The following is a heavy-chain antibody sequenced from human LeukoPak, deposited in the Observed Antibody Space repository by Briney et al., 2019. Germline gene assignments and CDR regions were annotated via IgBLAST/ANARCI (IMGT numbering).Heavy chain of an antibody. D-gene: IGHD6-13*01. CDR1: GFTFSSYS. V-gene: IGHV3-21*01. J-gene: IGHJ4*02. Sequence: PGGSLRLSCAASGFTFSSYSMNWVRQAPGKGLEWVSSISSSSSYIYYADSVKGRFTISRDNAKNSLYLQMNSLRAEDTAVYYCAKGNRPVIAAAALFDYWGQGTLVTVSS. CDR3: AKGNRPVIAAAALFDY. CDR2: ISSSSSYI.